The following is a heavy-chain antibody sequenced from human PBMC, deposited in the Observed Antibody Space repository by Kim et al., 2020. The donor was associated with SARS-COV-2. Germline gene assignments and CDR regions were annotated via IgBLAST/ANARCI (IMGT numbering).Heavy chain of an antibody. CDR3: ARSFTSYYYGMDV. V-gene: IGHV3-23*01. Sequence: YAESGKGRFSISKDKSQSTLYLQMNSLRAEDAAVYYCARSFTSYYYGMDVWGQGTTVTVSS. J-gene: IGHJ6*02.